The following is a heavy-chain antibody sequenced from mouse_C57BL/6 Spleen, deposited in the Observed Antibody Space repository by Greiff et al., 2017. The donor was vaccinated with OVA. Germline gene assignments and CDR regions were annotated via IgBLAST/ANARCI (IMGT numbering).Heavy chain of an antibody. CDR1: GYTFTSYW. J-gene: IGHJ3*01. CDR2: IYPGNSDT. D-gene: IGHD2-5*01. V-gene: IGHV1-5*01. Sequence: QSGTVLARPGASVKMSFTTSGYTFTSYWMHWVKQRPGQGLEWIGAIYPGNSDTSYNQKFKGKAKLTAVTSASTAYMELSSLTNEDSAVYYCTQKGNYSNGFAYWGQGTLVTVSA. CDR3: TQKGNYSNGFAY.